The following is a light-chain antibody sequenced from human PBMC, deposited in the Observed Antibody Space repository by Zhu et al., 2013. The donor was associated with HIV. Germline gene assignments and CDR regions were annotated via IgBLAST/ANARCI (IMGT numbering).Light chain of an antibody. CDR3: QQYNIFPPT. V-gene: IGKV1-16*01. Sequence: DIQMTQSPSSLSASVGDRVTITCRASQDIANYLAWFQQKPGKAPKSLISSASSLEGGVPPRFSGSGSGTDFTLSISSLQPEDFATYYCQQYNIFPPTFGQGTRLEIK. CDR1: QDIANY. CDR2: SAS. J-gene: IGKJ5*01.